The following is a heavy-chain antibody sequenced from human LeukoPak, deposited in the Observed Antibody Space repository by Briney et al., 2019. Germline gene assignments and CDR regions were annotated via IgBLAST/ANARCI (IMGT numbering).Heavy chain of an antibody. CDR2: IYNSGST. V-gene: IGHV4-59*01. D-gene: IGHD6-13*01. CDR3: ARVHPPGYSSSWHEPPELHYYYYYMDV. Sequence: SETLSLTCTVSGGSISSYYWSWVRQPPGKGLEWIGNIYNSGSTNYNPSLKSRVTTSVDTSKNQFSLKLSSVTAADTAVYYCARVHPPGYSSSWHEPPELHYYYYYMDVWGKGTTVTISS. CDR1: GGSISSYY. J-gene: IGHJ6*03.